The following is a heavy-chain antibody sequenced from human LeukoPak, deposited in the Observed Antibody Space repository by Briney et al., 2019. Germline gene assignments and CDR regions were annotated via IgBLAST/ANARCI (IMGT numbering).Heavy chain of an antibody. V-gene: IGHV3-74*01. J-gene: IGHJ4*02. Sequence: GGSLRLSCAASGFTFSSYWMHWVRQVPGKGLVWVSRINSDGSSTSYADSVKGRFTISRDNAKNTLYLQMNSLRAEDTAVYYCTTDDKADYGDYWGQGTLVTVSS. CDR3: TTDDKADYGDY. D-gene: IGHD3-22*01. CDR2: INSDGSST. CDR1: GFTFSSYW.